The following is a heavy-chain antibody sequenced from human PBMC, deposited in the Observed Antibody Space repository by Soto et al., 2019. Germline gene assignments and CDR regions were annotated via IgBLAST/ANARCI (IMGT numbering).Heavy chain of an antibody. CDR1: GFTFSSYA. Sequence: GGSLRLSCAASGFTFSSYAMSWVRQAPGKGLEWVSAISGSGGSTYYADSVKGRFTISRDNSKNTLYLQMNSLRAEDTAVYYCAKMTWEDGYPDYFDYWGQGTLVTVSS. J-gene: IGHJ4*02. CDR3: AKMTWEDGYPDYFDY. D-gene: IGHD3-22*01. V-gene: IGHV3-23*01. CDR2: ISGSGGST.